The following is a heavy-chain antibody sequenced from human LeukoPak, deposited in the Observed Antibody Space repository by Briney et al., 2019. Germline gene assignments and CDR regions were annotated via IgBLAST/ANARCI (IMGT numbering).Heavy chain of an antibody. CDR2: IYTGGTA. V-gene: IGHV3-53*01. CDR3: ARDVSMAY. D-gene: IGHD2-8*01. CDR1: GFTISSDY. J-gene: IGHJ4*02. Sequence: PGGSLRLSCAASGFTISSDYMSWVRQAPGKGLEWVSVIYTGGTAYYTDSLKGRFTVSRDNSKNTLYLQMDSLRVEDMAIYYCARDVSMAYWGQGTLVTVSS.